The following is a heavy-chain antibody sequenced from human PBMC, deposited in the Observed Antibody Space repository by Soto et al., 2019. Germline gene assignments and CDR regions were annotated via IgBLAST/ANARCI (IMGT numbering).Heavy chain of an antibody. CDR3: ARVQGGGGGMVHNY. Sequence: QVQLQESGPGLVKPSRTLSLTCTVSGGSISSGDYYWSWIRQPPGKGLEWIGYKYYSGSTYYNPSLKSRVTISVDTSKNQFSLKLSSVTAADTAVYYCARVQGGGGGMVHNYWGQGTLVTVSS. CDR2: KYYSGST. V-gene: IGHV4-30-4*01. J-gene: IGHJ4*02. CDR1: GGSISSGDYY. D-gene: IGHD1-1*01.